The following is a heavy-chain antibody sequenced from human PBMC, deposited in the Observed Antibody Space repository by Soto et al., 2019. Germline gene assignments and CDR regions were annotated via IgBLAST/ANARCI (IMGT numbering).Heavy chain of an antibody. CDR3: ARSSAFGVVKYGVDV. J-gene: IGHJ6*02. CDR2: IWYDGSHE. CDR1: GFTFSDYG. V-gene: IGHV3-33*01. Sequence: HPGGSLRLSCAASGFTFSDYGMHWVRQGPGKGLEWVAVIWYDGSHEYYADSVKGRFSISRDNSKNTLFLQMNSLRGEDTATYYCARSSAFGVVKYGVDVWGQGTTVTVSS. D-gene: IGHD3-3*01.